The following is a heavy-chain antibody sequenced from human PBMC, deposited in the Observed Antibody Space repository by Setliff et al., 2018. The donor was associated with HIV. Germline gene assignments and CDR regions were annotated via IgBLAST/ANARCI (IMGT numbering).Heavy chain of an antibody. CDR1: GGSISSTTYW. J-gene: IGHJ4*02. V-gene: IGHV4-30-4*08. CDR2: IYYSGST. Sequence: PSETLSLTCTVSGGSISSTTYWWGWIRQPPGEGLEWIGYIYYSGSTYYNPSLRSRVTISLDTSKNQFSLKLSSVNAADTAVYFCARDRRDGNSFDDWGQGTLVTVSS. CDR3: ARDRRDGNSFDD. D-gene: IGHD4-4*01.